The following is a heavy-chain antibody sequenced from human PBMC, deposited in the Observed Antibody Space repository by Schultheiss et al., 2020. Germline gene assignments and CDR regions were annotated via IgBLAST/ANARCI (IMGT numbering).Heavy chain of an antibody. D-gene: IGHD6-19*01. CDR2: ISWNSGSI. V-gene: IGHV3-9*01. CDR3: ASGGSGRGAY. CDR1: GFTFDDYA. Sequence: GGSLRLSCAASGFTFDDYAMHWVRQAPGKGLEWVSGISWNSGSIGYADSVKGRFTISRDNAKNTLYLQMNSLRVEDTAVYYCASGGSGRGAYWGQGTLVTVSS. J-gene: IGHJ4*02.